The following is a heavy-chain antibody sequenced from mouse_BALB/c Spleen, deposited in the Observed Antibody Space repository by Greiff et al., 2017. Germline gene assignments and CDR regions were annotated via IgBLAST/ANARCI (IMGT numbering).Heavy chain of an antibody. V-gene: IGHV14-4*02. Sequence: EVQLVESGAELVRSGASVKLSCTASGFNIKDYYMHWVKQRPEQGLEWIGWIDPENGDTEYAPKFQGKATMTADTSSNTAYLQLSSLTSEDTAVYYCNAYLRHAMDCWGQGTSVTVSS. D-gene: IGHD5-1*01. CDR1: GFNIKDYY. J-gene: IGHJ4*01. CDR3: NAYLRHAMDC. CDR2: IDPENGDT.